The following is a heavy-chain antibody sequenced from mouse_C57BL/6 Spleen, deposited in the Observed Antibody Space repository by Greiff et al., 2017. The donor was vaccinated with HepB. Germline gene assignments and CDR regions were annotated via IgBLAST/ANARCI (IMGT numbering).Heavy chain of an antibody. CDR2: IYPGDGDT. Sequence: VQLVESGAELVKPGASVKISCKASGYAFSSYWMNWVKQRPGKGLEWIGQIYPGDGDTNYNGKFKGKATLTADKSSSTAYMQLSSLASEDSAVYFCARLGGNSWYFDVWGTGTTVTVSS. V-gene: IGHV1-80*01. CDR1: GYAFSSYW. D-gene: IGHD2-1*01. CDR3: ARLGGNSWYFDV. J-gene: IGHJ1*03.